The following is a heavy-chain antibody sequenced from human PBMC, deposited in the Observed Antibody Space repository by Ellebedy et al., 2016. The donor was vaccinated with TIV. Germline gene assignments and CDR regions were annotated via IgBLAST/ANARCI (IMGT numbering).Heavy chain of an antibody. CDR1: GYTLTELS. CDR2: FDPEDGET. CDR3: ATDRLGSGSTLLDY. V-gene: IGHV1-24*01. D-gene: IGHD3-22*01. J-gene: IGHJ4*02. Sequence: AASVKVSCKVSGYTLTELSMHWVRQAPGKGLEWMGGFDPEDGETIYAQKFQGRVTMTEDTSTDTAYMELSSLRSEDTAVYYCATDRLGSGSTLLDYWGQGTLVTVSS.